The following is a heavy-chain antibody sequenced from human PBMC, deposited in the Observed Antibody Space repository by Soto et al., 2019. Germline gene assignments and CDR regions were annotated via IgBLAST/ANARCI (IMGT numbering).Heavy chain of an antibody. Sequence: GGSLRLSCVASGFTFSHNAMHWARQAPGKGLEWVALVSHDGGNTLFADSVKGRFTISRDNSKNTLYLQMNSLRPEDTAVYYCERLYAYIGTSYSIDYRGQGILV. CDR1: GFTFSHNA. J-gene: IGHJ4*02. CDR2: VSHDGGNT. CDR3: ERLYAYIGTSYSIDY. D-gene: IGHD1-26*01. V-gene: IGHV3-30-3*01.